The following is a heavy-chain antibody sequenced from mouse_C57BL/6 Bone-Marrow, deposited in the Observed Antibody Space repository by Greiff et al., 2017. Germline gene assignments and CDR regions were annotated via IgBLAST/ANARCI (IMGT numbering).Heavy chain of an antibody. Sequence: VKLQQPGAELVKPGASVKMSCKASGYTFTSYWITWVKQRPGQGLEWIGDIYPGSGSTNYNEKFKSKATLTVDTSSSTAYMQLSSLTSEDSAVYYYAREGAYYSNIDYWGQGTTLTVSS. J-gene: IGHJ2*01. CDR3: AREGAYYSNIDY. D-gene: IGHD2-5*01. CDR1: GYTFTSYW. V-gene: IGHV1-55*01. CDR2: IYPGSGST.